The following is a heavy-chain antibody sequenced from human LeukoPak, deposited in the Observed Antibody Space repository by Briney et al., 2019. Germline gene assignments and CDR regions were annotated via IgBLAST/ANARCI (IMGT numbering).Heavy chain of an antibody. J-gene: IGHJ4*02. V-gene: IGHV4-39*01. Sequence: SETLSLTCTVSGGSISSSSYYRGWTRQPPGKGLEWIGSIYYSGTTYYNPSLKSRVTISVDTSKNQFSLKLSSVTAADTAVYYCARSTTVSNGGYFDYWGQGTLVTVSS. CDR2: IYYSGTT. CDR1: GGSISSSSYY. D-gene: IGHD4-17*01. CDR3: ARSTTVSNGGYFDY.